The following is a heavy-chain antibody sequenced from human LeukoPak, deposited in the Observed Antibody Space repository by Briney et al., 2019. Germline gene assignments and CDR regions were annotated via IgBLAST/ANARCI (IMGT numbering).Heavy chain of an antibody. V-gene: IGHV4-59*01. CDR3: ARAFSSGWYPYSIGGLWFDY. D-gene: IGHD6-19*01. Sequence: SETLSLTCTVSGGSISSYYWSWVRQPPGKGLEWIGYIYYTGSTNYNPSLKSRVTISVDTSKNQFSLKLSSVTAADTAVYYCARAFSSGWYPYSIGGLWFDYWGQGTLVTVSS. CDR2: IYYTGST. J-gene: IGHJ4*02. CDR1: GGSISSYY.